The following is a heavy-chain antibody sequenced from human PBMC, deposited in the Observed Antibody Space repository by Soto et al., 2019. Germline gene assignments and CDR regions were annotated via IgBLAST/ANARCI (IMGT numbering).Heavy chain of an antibody. CDR3: ATSNWFDP. CDR2: IYYSGNT. CDR1: GGSISSYY. Sequence: SETLSLTCTVSGGSISSYYWSWVRQPPGKGLEWIGYIYYSGNTNYNPSLKSRVTISVDTSKNQFSLKLSSVSATDTAVYYCATSNWFDPRGQRTLVTVSS. V-gene: IGHV4-59*08. J-gene: IGHJ5*02.